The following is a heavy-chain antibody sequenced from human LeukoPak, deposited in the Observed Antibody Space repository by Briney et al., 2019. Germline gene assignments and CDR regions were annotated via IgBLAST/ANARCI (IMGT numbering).Heavy chain of an antibody. CDR3: ASAEHTFGPRGYFDH. CDR2: TFYSGST. J-gene: IGHJ4*02. CDR1: GVSITRYY. Sequence: ASETLSLTCTVSGVSITRYYWTWIRQPPGKRLEWIGYTFYSGSTNYNPSLESRVTISVDTSKNQFSLNLRSVTAADTAVYYYASAEHTFGPRGYFDHWGQGAPVTVSS. D-gene: IGHD1/OR15-1a*01. V-gene: IGHV4-59*08.